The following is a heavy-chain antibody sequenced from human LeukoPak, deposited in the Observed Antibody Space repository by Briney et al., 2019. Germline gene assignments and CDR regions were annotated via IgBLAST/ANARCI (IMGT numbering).Heavy chain of an antibody. J-gene: IGHJ6*03. Sequence: SETLSLTCAVYGGSFSAYYWSWIRQPPGKGLEWIGEINHSGSTNYNPSLKSRVTISVDTSKNQFSLKLSSVTAAGTAVYYCARSDIVVVPAARNYYYYMDVWGKGTTVTVSS. D-gene: IGHD2-2*01. CDR1: GGSFSAYY. CDR3: ARSDIVVVPAARNYYYYMDV. CDR2: INHSGST. V-gene: IGHV4-34*01.